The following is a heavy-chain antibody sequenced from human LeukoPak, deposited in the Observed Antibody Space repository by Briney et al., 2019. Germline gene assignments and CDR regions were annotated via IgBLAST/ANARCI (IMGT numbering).Heavy chain of an antibody. CDR2: ISNKGGST. CDR1: GFPFSDYS. CDR3: VKSGTWADFDS. J-gene: IGHJ4*02. D-gene: IGHD1-26*01. Sequence: GGSLRLSCAASGFPFSDYSMNWVRQAPGKGLEYVSGISNKGGSTYYADSVKGRFTISRDNSKNTLHLQMSSLRADDTAVYYCVKSGTWADFDSWGQGTLVTVSS. V-gene: IGHV3-64D*09.